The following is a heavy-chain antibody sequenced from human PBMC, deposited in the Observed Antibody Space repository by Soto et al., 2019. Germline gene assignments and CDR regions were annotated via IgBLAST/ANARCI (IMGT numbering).Heavy chain of an antibody. CDR3: ARLRLKRNWFDP. CDR2: INAGNGNT. D-gene: IGHD6-19*01. V-gene: IGHV1-3*01. Sequence: ASVKVSCKASGCTFTSYAMHWVRQAPGQRLEWMGWINAGNGNTKYSQKFQGRVTITRDTSASTAYMELSSLRSEDTAVYYCARLRLKRNWFDPWGQGTLVTVSS. CDR1: GCTFTSYA. J-gene: IGHJ5*02.